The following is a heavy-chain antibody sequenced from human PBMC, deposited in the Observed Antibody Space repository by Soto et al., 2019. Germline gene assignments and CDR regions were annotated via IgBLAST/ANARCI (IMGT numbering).Heavy chain of an antibody. D-gene: IGHD5-12*01. J-gene: IGHJ5*02. CDR2: IYYSGST. CDR3: ARLRHRYNYRWFDP. Sequence: ASETLSLTCTVSGGSISSYYWSWIRQPPGKGLEWIGYIYYSGSTNYNPSLKSRVTISVDTSKNQFSLKLSSVTAADTAVYYCARLRHRYNYRWFDPWGQGTLVTVSS. CDR1: GGSISSYY. V-gene: IGHV4-59*01.